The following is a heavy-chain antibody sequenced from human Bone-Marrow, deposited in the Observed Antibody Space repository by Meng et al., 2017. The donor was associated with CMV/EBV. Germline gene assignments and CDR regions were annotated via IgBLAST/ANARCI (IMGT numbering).Heavy chain of an antibody. J-gene: IGHJ4*02. V-gene: IGHV1-69*01. CDR2: IIPIFGTA. CDR3: ARALGDIGLDY. Sequence: QVQRVQSGAEVKKAGASVKVSCKASGYTFTSYGISWVRQAPGQGLEWMGGIIPIFGTANYAQKFQGRVTITADESTSTAYMELSSLRSEDTAVYYCARALGDIGLDYWGQGTLVTVSS. D-gene: IGHD5-12*01. CDR1: GYTFTSYG.